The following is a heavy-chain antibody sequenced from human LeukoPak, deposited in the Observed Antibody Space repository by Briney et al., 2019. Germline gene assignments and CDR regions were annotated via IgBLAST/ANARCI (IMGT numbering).Heavy chain of an antibody. V-gene: IGHV4-59*01. J-gene: IGHJ4*02. CDR3: ARSGYYGREFDY. D-gene: IGHD3-3*01. CDR2: IYYSGST. Sequence: SETLSLTCTVTGGSISSYYWSWIRQPPGKGLEWIWYIYYSGSTTYNPSLKSRVTISVDTSKNQFSLKLSSVTAADTAVYYCARSGYYGREFDYWGQGTLVTVSS. CDR1: GGSISSYY.